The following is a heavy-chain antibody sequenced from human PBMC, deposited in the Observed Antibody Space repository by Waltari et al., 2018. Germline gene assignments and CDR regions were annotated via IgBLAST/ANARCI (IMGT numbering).Heavy chain of an antibody. J-gene: IGHJ4*02. CDR3: ATGDSSGWYDY. CDR1: GYTFTYRY. Sequence: QMQLVQSGAEVKKTGSSVKGSCTASGYTFTYRYLHWVRQAPGQALEWMGWITPFNGNTNYAQKFQDRVTITRDRSMSTAYMELSSLRSEDTAMYYCATGDSSGWYDYWGQGTLVTVSS. CDR2: ITPFNGNT. V-gene: IGHV1-45*02. D-gene: IGHD6-19*01.